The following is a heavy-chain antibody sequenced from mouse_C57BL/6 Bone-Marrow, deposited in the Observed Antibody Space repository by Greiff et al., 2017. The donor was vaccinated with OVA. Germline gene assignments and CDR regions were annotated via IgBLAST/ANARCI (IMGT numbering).Heavy chain of an antibody. CDR1: GYTFTSYW. J-gene: IGHJ4*01. D-gene: IGHD2-5*01. CDR3: ARLAYYSNYPPDYYAMDY. CDR2: IDPSASYT. V-gene: IGHV1-50*01. Sequence: QVQLQQPGAELVKPGASVKLSCKASGYTFTSYWMQWVKQRPGQGLEWIGEIDPSASYTNYNQKFKGKATLTVDTSSSTAYMQLSSLTSEDSAVYYCARLAYYSNYPPDYYAMDYWGQGTSVTVSS.